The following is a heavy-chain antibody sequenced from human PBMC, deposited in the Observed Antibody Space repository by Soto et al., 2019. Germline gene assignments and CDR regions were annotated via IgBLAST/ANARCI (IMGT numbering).Heavy chain of an antibody. Sequence: GGSLRLSCAASGFTFSGYGMHWVRQAPGKGLEWVAVISYDGSNKYYADSVKGRFTISRDNSKNTLYLQMISLRPEDTAVYYCARDGGVYSSGWYGVGWFDPWGQGTLVTVSS. CDR1: GFTFSGYG. D-gene: IGHD6-19*01. V-gene: IGHV3-30*03. CDR2: ISYDGSNK. J-gene: IGHJ5*02. CDR3: ARDGGVYSSGWYGVGWFDP.